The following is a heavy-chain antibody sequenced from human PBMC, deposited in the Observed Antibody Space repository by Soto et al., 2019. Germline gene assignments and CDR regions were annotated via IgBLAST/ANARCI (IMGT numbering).Heavy chain of an antibody. D-gene: IGHD2-21*02. V-gene: IGHV4-39*01. CDR1: GDSINSRSYY. CDR2: IYYSGRT. CDR3: SRQRTSVVTPAYFDV. J-gene: IGHJ4*02. Sequence: PSETLSLTCTVTGDSINSRSYYWGWIRQPPGKGLEWIGSIYYSGRTYNNPSLRSRVSMSIDTSKDQFSLKLKSVTAADTALYFCSRQRTSVVTPAYFDVWGPGSLVTVSS.